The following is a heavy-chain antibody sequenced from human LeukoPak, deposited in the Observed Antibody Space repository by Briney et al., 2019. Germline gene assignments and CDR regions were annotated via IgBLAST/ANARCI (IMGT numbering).Heavy chain of an antibody. CDR1: GGSISSSSYY. J-gene: IGHJ3*02. Sequence: PSETLSLTCTVSGGSISSSSYYWGWIRQPPGKGLEWIGSIYYSGSTYYNPSLKSRVTISVDTSKNQFSLKLSSVTAADTAVYYCARFYSGSGYDAFDIWGQGTMVTVFS. V-gene: IGHV4-39*01. CDR3: ARFYSGSGYDAFDI. D-gene: IGHD1-26*01. CDR2: IYYSGST.